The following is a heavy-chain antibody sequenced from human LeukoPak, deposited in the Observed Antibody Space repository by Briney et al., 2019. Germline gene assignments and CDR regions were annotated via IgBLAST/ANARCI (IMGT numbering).Heavy chain of an antibody. J-gene: IGHJ4*02. CDR3: AKERIRCPYN. CDR1: GFTFSSYG. D-gene: IGHD2/OR15-2a*01. CDR2: ISDSGTTT. Sequence: GGSLRLSCAASGFTFSSYGMSWVRQAPGKGLEWVSSISDSGTTTYYADSVKGRFTISRDNSKKTLYLQMNSLRAEDTAVYYCAKERIRCPYNWGQGTLVTVSS. V-gene: IGHV3-23*01.